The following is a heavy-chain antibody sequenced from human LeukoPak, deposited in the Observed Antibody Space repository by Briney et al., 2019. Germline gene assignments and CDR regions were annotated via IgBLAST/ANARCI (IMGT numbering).Heavy chain of an antibody. J-gene: IGHJ2*01. Sequence: GGSLRLSCAASGFTFSSYEMNWVRQAPGKGLEWVSRIDSDGSSINYADSGKDRFTISRDNAKNTLYLHMNSLRAEDTAVYYCARVPTVRGVVIGPRGYFDLWGRGTLVTVSS. D-gene: IGHD3-10*01. CDR2: IDSDGSSI. V-gene: IGHV3-74*01. CDR1: GFTFSSYE. CDR3: ARVPTVRGVVIGPRGYFDL.